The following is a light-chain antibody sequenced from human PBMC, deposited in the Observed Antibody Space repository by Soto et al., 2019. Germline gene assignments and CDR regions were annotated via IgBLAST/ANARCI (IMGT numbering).Light chain of an antibody. CDR1: QSISSL. V-gene: IGKV1-5*03. Sequence: DIQMTQSPSTLSASVGDRVTITCRASQSISSLLAWYQQKPGKAPKLLIYKASSLESGVPSRFSGSGSGTEFTLSISSLQPDDFATYYCQQYNSYPFTFGPGTKVDIK. CDR2: KAS. J-gene: IGKJ3*01. CDR3: QQYNSYPFT.